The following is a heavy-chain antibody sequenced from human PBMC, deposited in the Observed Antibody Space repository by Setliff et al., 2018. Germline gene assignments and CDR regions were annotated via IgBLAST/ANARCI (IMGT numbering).Heavy chain of an antibody. V-gene: IGHV3-21*01. CDR1: GFTFSSYS. CDR2: ISSSSSYI. J-gene: IGHJ4*02. Sequence: GGSLRLSCAASGFTFSSYSMNWVRQAPGKGLEWVSSISSSSSYIYYADSVKGRFTLSRDNAKNSLYLQMNSLRAEDTAVYYCAAARITIFGVVTPLDYWGQGTLVTVSS. D-gene: IGHD3-3*01. CDR3: AAARITIFGVVTPLDY.